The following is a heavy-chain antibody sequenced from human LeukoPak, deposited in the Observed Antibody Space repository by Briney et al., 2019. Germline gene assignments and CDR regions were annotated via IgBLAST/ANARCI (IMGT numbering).Heavy chain of an antibody. Sequence: SVKVSCKASGFIFTDYYLHWVRQAPGQGLEWMGWINPNTGATNYAQKFQGRVTMTRDTSISTAYMELTRLRSDDTAVYYCARRRPVYYDILTGYLWGGPHDYWGQGTLVTVSS. CDR1: GFIFTDYY. V-gene: IGHV1-2*02. D-gene: IGHD3-9*01. CDR2: INPNTGAT. CDR3: ARRRPVYYDILTGYLWGGPHDY. J-gene: IGHJ4*02.